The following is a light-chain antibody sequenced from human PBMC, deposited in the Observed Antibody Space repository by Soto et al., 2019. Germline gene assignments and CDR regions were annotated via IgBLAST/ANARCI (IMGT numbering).Light chain of an antibody. CDR1: QSINIY. V-gene: IGKV1-39*01. Sequence: DIQMTQSPSSLSASVGDRITITCRASQSINIYLNWYQQKPGKAPKVLIYAASNLQSGVPSRFSGSGSGTIFTLTISSLHPDDFATYFCQQSYSTPRTFGQGTRVEIK. J-gene: IGKJ1*01. CDR2: AAS. CDR3: QQSYSTPRT.